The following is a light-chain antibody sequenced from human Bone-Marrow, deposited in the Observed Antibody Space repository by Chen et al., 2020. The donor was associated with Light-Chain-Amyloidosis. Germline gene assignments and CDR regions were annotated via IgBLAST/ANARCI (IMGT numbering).Light chain of an antibody. J-gene: IGKJ1*01. Sequence: QMPPSPSLLSASVGDRVTITCQASQGISNDVGWYQQKPGKAPKLLIYAASNFESGVPSRFSGSGSGTDFTLTISSLQPEDIATYYCQQDDSHPWTFGQGTTVEIK. CDR3: QQDDSHPWT. CDR2: AAS. V-gene: IGKV1-6*01. CDR1: QGISND.